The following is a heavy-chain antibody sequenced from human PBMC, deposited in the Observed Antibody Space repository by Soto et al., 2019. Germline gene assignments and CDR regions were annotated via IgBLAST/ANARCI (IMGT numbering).Heavy chain of an antibody. D-gene: IGHD2-2*02. Sequence: QITLKESGPTLVKPTQTLTLTCTFSGFSLNTSGVGVVWVRQPPGKALEWLALIYWDDDKRYSPSLKSRLTITKDTSKDQVVLTMTYMDHVDTATYYCAQRPSIPVVPGTIWIPDYHCDYWGQGTLVTVSS. CDR2: IYWDDDK. V-gene: IGHV2-5*02. J-gene: IGHJ4*02. CDR1: GFSLNTSGVG. CDR3: AQRPSIPVVPGTIWIPDYHCDY.